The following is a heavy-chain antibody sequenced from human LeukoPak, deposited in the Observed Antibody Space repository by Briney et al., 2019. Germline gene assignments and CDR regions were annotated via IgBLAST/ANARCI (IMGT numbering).Heavy chain of an antibody. J-gene: IGHJ4*02. Sequence: ASVKVSCKASGYTFTSYDINWVRQAPGQGLEWMGYNSHSGNTGFGQKFQGRLTMTRNTSISTAYMELRSLRSDDTAVYYCARDRGEYCSSTSCSSDYWGQGTLVTVSS. CDR3: ARDRGEYCSSTSCSSDY. CDR2: NSHSGNT. V-gene: IGHV1-8*01. D-gene: IGHD2-2*01. CDR1: GYTFTSYD.